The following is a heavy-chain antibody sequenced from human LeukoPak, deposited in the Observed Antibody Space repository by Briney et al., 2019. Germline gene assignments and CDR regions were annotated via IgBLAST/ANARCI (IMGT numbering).Heavy chain of an antibody. CDR3: AKDLGNIVVVVAATSY. CDR2: ISGSGGGT. CDR1: GFTFSDFA. J-gene: IGHJ4*02. Sequence: QTGGSLRLSCAASGFTFSDFAMSWVRQAPGKGLEWVSAISGSGGGTYYADSVKGRFTISRDNSKNTLYLQMNNLRPEDTAVYYCAKDLGNIVVVVAATSYWGQGTLVTVSS. D-gene: IGHD2-15*01. V-gene: IGHV3-23*01.